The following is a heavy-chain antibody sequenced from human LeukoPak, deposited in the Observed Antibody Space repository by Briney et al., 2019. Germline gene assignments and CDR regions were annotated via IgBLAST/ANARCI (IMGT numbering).Heavy chain of an antibody. CDR2: IRQDGSEK. CDR1: GFTFSSFW. V-gene: IGHV3-7*02. CDR3: ARAQRYYYDSSGYYSTLDYYYGMDV. D-gene: IGHD3-22*01. Sequence: GGSLRLSCAASGFTFSSFWMTWVRQAPGKGLEWVANIRQDGSEKYYVDSVEGRFTISRDNAKKSLFLQMHSLRAEDTAVYYCARAQRYYYDSSGYYSTLDYYYGMDVWGQGTTVTVSS. J-gene: IGHJ6*02.